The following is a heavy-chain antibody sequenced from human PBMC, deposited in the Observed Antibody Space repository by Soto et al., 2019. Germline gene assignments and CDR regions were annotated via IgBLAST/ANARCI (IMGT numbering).Heavy chain of an antibody. CDR3: ARGRGYEACDY. J-gene: IGHJ4*02. Sequence: QMQLVESGGGVVQPGRSLRLSCGVSGFTFNFYTMHWVRQTPGMGLQWVAAVSYDGTIQYYADSVRGRFTISRDNSKNTLSLQMNSLTAGDTAVYYCARGRGYEACDYWGQGTLVTVSP. CDR1: GFTFNFYT. V-gene: IGHV3-30-3*01. D-gene: IGHD5-12*01. CDR2: VSYDGTIQ.